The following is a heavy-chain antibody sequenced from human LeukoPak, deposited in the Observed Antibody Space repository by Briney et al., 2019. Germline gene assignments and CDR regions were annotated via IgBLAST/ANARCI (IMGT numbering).Heavy chain of an antibody. CDR3: ATITLGDYYCYYGMDV. CDR1: GFTFSSYA. Sequence: TGGSLRLSCAASGFTFSSYAMSWVRQAPGKGLEWVSAISGSGGSTYYAGSVKGRFTISRDNSKNTLYLQMNSLRAEDTAVYYCATITLGDYYCYYGMDVWGQGTTVTVSS. CDR2: ISGSGGST. D-gene: IGHD1-14*01. J-gene: IGHJ6*02. V-gene: IGHV3-23*01.